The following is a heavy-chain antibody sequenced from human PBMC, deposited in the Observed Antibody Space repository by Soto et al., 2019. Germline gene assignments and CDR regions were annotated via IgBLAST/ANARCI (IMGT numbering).Heavy chain of an antibody. CDR2: ISWNSGSI. V-gene: IGHV3-9*01. CDR3: AKGRVLDYGDYYDY. J-gene: IGHJ4*02. Sequence: EVQLVESGGGLVQPGRSLRLSCAASGFTFDDYAMHWVRQAPGKGLEWVSGISWNSGSIGYADSVKGRFTISRDNAKNSLYLQMNSLRAEDTALYYCAKGRVLDYGDYYDYWGQGTLVTVSS. D-gene: IGHD4-17*01. CDR1: GFTFDDYA.